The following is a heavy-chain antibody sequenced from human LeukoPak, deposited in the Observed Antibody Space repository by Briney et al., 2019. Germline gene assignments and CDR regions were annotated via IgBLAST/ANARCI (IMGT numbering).Heavy chain of an antibody. J-gene: IGHJ4*02. Sequence: PGGSLRLSCAASGFTFSDHYMDWVRQAPGKGLEWVSVIYSGGSTYYADSVKDRFTISRDNSKNTLYLQMNSLRAEDTAVYYCARDYGSNYWGQGTLVTVSS. CDR3: ARDYGSNY. CDR2: IYSGGST. D-gene: IGHD3-10*01. V-gene: IGHV3-66*01. CDR1: GFTFSDHY.